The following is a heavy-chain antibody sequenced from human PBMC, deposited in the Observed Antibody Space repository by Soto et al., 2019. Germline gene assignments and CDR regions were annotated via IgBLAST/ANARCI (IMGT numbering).Heavy chain of an antibody. D-gene: IGHD5-12*01. J-gene: IGHJ6*02. Sequence: EVQLVESGGGLVKPGGSLRLSCAASGFTFSSYSMNWVRQAPGKGLEWVSSISSSSSYIYYADSVKGRFTISRDNAKNSLYLKMNSLRAEDTAVYYCARGWDIRDGYTSGMDVWGQGTTVTVSS. CDR2: ISSSSSYI. CDR1: GFTFSSYS. CDR3: ARGWDIRDGYTSGMDV. V-gene: IGHV3-21*01.